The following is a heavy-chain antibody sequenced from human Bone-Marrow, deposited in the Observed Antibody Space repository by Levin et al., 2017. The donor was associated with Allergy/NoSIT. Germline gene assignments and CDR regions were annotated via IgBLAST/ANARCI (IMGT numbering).Heavy chain of an antibody. J-gene: IGHJ2*01. V-gene: IGHV1-69*06. CDR3: AREKFYYDSSGFYYPWHLDL. D-gene: IGHD3-22*01. CDR2: IIPFFGTA. Sequence: ASVKVSCKASGDTFSRYAVSWVRQAPGHGLEWMGGIIPFFGTAHYAQSFQDRVTLVADKSTDTVYMELRSLTFEDTAVYFCAREKFYYDSSGFYYPWHLDLWGRGTVVSVSS. CDR1: GDTFSRYA.